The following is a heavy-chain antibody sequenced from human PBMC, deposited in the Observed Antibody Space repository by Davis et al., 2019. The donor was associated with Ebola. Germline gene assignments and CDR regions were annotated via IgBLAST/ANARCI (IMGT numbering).Heavy chain of an antibody. CDR2: ISGSGGST. J-gene: IGHJ4*02. V-gene: IGHV3-23*01. CDR3: VRDGVRNSF. Sequence: GESLKISCAASGFTFSSYAMHWVRQAPGKGLEWVSAISGSGGSTYYADSVKGRFTISRDNSKNTLYLQMNSLRAEDTAVYYCVRDGVRNSFWGQGTLVTVSS. D-gene: IGHD2/OR15-2a*01. CDR1: GFTFSSYA.